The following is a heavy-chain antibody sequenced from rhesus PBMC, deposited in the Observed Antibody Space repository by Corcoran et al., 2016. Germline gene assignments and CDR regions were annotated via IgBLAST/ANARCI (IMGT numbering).Heavy chain of an antibody. CDR2: IGGVNVNT. J-gene: IGHJ4*01. CDR3: ASGVPSDHR. CDR1: GNSISSGYR. Sequence: VQLQESGPGLVKHSETPSPTWAVLGNSISSGYRSSCIRHPPGKGLERCGDIGGVNVNTNYYPSLKRRVTISKDTSKNQFSLKLSSVTVADTAVYYCASGVPSDHRWGQGVLVTVSS. V-gene: IGHV4-127*01. D-gene: IGHD3-34*01.